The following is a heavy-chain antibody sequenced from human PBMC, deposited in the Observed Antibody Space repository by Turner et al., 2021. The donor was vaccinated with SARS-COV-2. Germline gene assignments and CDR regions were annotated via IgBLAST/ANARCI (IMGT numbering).Heavy chain of an antibody. V-gene: IGHV3-30*04. CDR2: ISYDGSNK. CDR3: ARDGGGWFDP. J-gene: IGHJ5*02. D-gene: IGHD3-16*01. Sequence: QVQLVESGGGVVQPGRSLRLSCAASGFTFSSYAMHWVPQAPGKGLEWVALISYDGSNKYYADSVKGRFTISRDNSKNTLYLQMNSLRAEDTAVYYCARDGGGWFDPWGQGTLVTVSS. CDR1: GFTFSSYA.